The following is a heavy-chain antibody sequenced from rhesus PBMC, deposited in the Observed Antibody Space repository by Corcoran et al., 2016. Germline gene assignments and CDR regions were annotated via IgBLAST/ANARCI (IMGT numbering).Heavy chain of an antibody. CDR3: ARDGRVGPY. D-gene: IGHD1-44*02. V-gene: IGHV4-80*01. Sequence: QVHLQASGPGLVKPSETLSLTCSVSGASMTDYWWSGVRRPPGKRLEWIGEINGNGGATNYNPSLKSRVTISKDASKRQFSLDLKSVTAADTAIYYCARDGRVGPYWGQGVLVTVST. J-gene: IGHJ4*01. CDR1: GASMTDYW. CDR2: INGNGGAT.